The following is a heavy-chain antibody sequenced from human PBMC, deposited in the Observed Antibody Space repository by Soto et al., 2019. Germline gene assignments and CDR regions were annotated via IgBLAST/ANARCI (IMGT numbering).Heavy chain of an antibody. V-gene: IGHV5-10-1*01. Sequence: PGESLKISCNGSGYIFTSYWISWVRQMPGKGLEWMGRIDPSDSYTNYSPSFQGHVTISADKSISTAYLQWSSLKASDTAMYYCARGSGSYPDYYYYGMDVWGQGTTVTVSS. D-gene: IGHD1-26*01. CDR2: IDPSDSYT. CDR3: ARGSGSYPDYYYYGMDV. J-gene: IGHJ6*02. CDR1: GYIFTSYW.